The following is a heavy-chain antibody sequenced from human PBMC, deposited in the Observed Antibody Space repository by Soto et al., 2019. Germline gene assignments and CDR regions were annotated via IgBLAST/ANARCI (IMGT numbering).Heavy chain of an antibody. CDR3: ARGRWGGYSPPPLDY. CDR2: IIPILGIA. V-gene: IGHV1-69*02. D-gene: IGHD2-15*01. J-gene: IGHJ4*02. Sequence: ASVKVSCKASGGTFSSYTISWVRQAPGQGLEWMGRIIPILGIANYAQKFQGRVTITADKSTSTAYMALSSLGSEDTAVYYCARGRWGGYSPPPLDYWGQGTLVTVSS. CDR1: GGTFSSYT.